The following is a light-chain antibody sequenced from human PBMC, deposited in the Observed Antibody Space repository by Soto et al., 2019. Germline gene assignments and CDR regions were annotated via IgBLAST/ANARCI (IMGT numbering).Light chain of an antibody. CDR2: KVT. J-gene: IGKJ5*01. Sequence: DVVLTQSPLSLSVTLGQPASISCRSSESLVKSDGNTFLNWFQQRPGQSPRRVIYKVTNRDSGVPDRFSGSGSGTDFTLKIARVEAEDVGLYYCMQATHWPPVTFGQGTRLEIK. V-gene: IGKV2-30*01. CDR1: ESLVKSDGNTF. CDR3: MQATHWPPVT.